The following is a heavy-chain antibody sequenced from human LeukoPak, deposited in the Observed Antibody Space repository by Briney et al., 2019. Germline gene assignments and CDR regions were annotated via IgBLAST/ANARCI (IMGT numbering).Heavy chain of an antibody. CDR2: INPSGDST. D-gene: IGHD2-2*01. J-gene: IGHJ4*02. Sequence: GASVKVSCKASGYTFTNYYMDWVRQAPGQGLEWMGMINPSGDSTTYAQKFQGRVTMTTDTSTSTVYMELSSLRSEDTAMYYCARVGGKYRHLDYWGQGTLVTVSS. CDR1: GYTFTNYY. CDR3: ARVGGKYRHLDY. V-gene: IGHV1-46*01.